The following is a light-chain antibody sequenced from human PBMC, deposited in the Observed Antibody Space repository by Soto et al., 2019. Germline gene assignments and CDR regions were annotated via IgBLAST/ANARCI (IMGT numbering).Light chain of an antibody. CDR2: EVS. V-gene: IGLV2-8*01. CDR3: SAYAGSNNFV. J-gene: IGLJ1*01. CDR1: SSDVGDNY. Sequence: QSVLTQPPSASGSPGQSVTIPCTGTSSDVGDNYVSLYQQHLGKAPKLIIYEVSQRPSGVPDRFSGSKSGNTASLTVSGLQTEDEADYYCSAYAGSNNFVFGSGTKVTVL.